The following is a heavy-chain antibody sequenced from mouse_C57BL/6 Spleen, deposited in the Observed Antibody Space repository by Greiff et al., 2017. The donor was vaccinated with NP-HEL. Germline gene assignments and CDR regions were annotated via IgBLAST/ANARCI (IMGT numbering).Heavy chain of an antibody. CDR1: GYAFSSYW. CDR3: ARSYYYGSSRYAMDY. V-gene: IGHV1-80*01. J-gene: IGHJ4*01. Sequence: VQLQQSGAELVKPGASVKISCKASGYAFSSYWMNWVKQRPGKGLERIGQIYPGDGDTNYNGKFKGKATLTADKSSSTAYMQLSSLTSEDSAVYFCARSYYYGSSRYAMDYWGQGTSVTVSS. CDR2: IYPGDGDT. D-gene: IGHD1-1*01.